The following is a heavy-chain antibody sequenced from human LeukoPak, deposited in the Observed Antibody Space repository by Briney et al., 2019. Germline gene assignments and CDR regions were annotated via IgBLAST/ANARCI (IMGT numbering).Heavy chain of an antibody. CDR3: ARVPIEYYYDSRGFDY. CDR1: GGSFSGYY. Sequence: SETLSLTCAVYGGSFSGYYWSWIRQPPGKGLEWIGEINHSGSTNYNPSLKSRVTISVDTSKNQFSLKLSSVTAADTAVYYCARVPIEYYYDSRGFDYWGQGTLVTVSS. CDR2: INHSGST. J-gene: IGHJ4*02. D-gene: IGHD3-22*01. V-gene: IGHV4-34*01.